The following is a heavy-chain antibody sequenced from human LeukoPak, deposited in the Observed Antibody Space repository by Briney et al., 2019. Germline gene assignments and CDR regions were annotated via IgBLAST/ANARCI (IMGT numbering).Heavy chain of an antibody. J-gene: IGHJ4*02. D-gene: IGHD6-13*01. V-gene: IGHV3-21*04. CDR2: ISSSSSYI. CDR3: ARDSKDNIAAADYYFDY. CDR1: GFTFSSYS. Sequence: GGSLRLSCAASGFTFSSYSMNWVRQAPGKGLEWVSSISSSSSYIYYADSVKGRFTISRDNSKNTLYLQMNSLRAEDTAVYYCARDSKDNIAAADYYFDYWGQGTLVTVSS.